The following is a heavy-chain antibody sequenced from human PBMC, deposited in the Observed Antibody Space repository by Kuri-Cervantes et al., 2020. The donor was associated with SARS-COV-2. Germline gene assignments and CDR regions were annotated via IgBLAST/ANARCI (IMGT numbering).Heavy chain of an antibody. CDR3: ARDRRIQLWLYGSWYFDL. CDR2: ISSSSSYI. CDR1: GFTFDDYG. V-gene: IGHV3-21*01. J-gene: IGHJ2*01. D-gene: IGHD5-18*01. Sequence: LSLTCAASGFTFDDYGMSWVRQAPGKGLEWVSSISSSSSYIYYADSVKGRFTIPRDNAKNSLYLQMNSLRAEDTAVYYCARDRRIQLWLYGSWYFDLWGRGTLVTVSS.